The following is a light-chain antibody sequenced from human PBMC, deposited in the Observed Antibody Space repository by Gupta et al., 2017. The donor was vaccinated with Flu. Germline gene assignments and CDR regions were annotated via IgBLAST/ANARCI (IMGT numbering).Light chain of an antibody. CDR3: RQGDKTPLT. V-gene: IGKV1-39*01. J-gene: IGKJ3*01. Sequence: PSSLSASVGDRVTITCRADQNVRNYLSWYQQKPGKAPRLLISAASQLESGVPSRFRGSGSGTNFILTIDNLQPDDFATYYCRQGDKTPLTFGHGTNVYIK. CDR2: AAS. CDR1: QNVRNY.